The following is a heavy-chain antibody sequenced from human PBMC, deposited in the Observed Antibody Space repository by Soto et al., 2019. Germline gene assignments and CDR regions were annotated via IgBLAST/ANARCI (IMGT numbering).Heavy chain of an antibody. Sequence: SETLSLTCTVSVGSISSYYWSWIRQPPGKGLEWIGEINHSGSTNYNPSLKSRVTISVDTSKNQFSLKLSSVTAADTAVYYCAREGEHGAFDIWGQGTMVTVSS. V-gene: IGHV4-34*01. CDR2: INHSGST. J-gene: IGHJ3*02. CDR1: VGSISSYY. CDR3: AREGEHGAFDI. D-gene: IGHD2-21*01.